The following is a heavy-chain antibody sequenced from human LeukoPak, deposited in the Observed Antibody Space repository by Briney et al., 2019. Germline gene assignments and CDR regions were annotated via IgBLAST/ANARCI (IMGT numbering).Heavy chain of an antibody. V-gene: IGHV1-2*02. CDR1: GYTFIYQY. CDR3: AKGRSAVPDF. J-gene: IGHJ4*02. D-gene: IGHD6-19*01. Sequence: ASVKVSCKASGYTFIYQYVHRVRQAPGQGLEWMGWINANGGVTKYAQRFKDRVTLTRATSISTAYMELRSLTVNDTAIYYCAKGRSAVPDFWGQGTLVTVSS. CDR2: INANGGVT.